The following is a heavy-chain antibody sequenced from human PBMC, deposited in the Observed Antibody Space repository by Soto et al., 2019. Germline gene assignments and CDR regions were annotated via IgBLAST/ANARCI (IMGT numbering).Heavy chain of an antibody. J-gene: IGHJ4*02. Sequence: PGGSLRLSCAASGFTFSSYGMHWVRQATGKGLEWVSAIGTAGDTYYPGSVKGRFTISRDNSENTLYLQMNSLRAEDTAVYYCAKDPKYYYDSSGPLEYWGQGTLVTVS. V-gene: IGHV3-13*04. D-gene: IGHD3-22*01. CDR3: AKDPKYYYDSSGPLEY. CDR2: IGTAGDT. CDR1: GFTFSSYG.